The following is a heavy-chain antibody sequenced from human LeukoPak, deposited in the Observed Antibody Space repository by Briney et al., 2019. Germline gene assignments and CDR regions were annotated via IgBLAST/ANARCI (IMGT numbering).Heavy chain of an antibody. D-gene: IGHD3-22*01. CDR1: GYTFTSYG. J-gene: IGHJ4*02. CDR2: ISAYNGNT. CDR3: ARVGLVYYYDSSGYPDY. Sequence: ASVKVSCKASGYTFTSYGISWVRQAPGQGLEWMGWISAYNGNTNYAQKLQGRVTMTTDTSTSTTYMELRSLRSDDTAVYYCARVGLVYYYDSSGYPDYWGQGTLVTVSS. V-gene: IGHV1-18*01.